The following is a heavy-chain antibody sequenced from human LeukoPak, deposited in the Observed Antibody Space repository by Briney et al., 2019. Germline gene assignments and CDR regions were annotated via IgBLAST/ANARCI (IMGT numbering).Heavy chain of an antibody. V-gene: IGHV4-39*01. D-gene: IGHD1-26*01. J-gene: IGHJ3*02. Sequence: PSETLSLTCTLSGGSVSSSTFYWGWFRQPPGKGLDWIGSIYYIGSTYYNPSLRSRVTMSMDTSKNQFSLKLNSVTAADTAVYYCARPRKRATRLDAFDIWGQGTMVTVSS. CDR3: ARPRKRATRLDAFDI. CDR2: IYYIGST. CDR1: GGSVSSSTFY.